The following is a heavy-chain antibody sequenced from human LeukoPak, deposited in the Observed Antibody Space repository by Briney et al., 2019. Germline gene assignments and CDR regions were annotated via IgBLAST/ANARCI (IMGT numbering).Heavy chain of an antibody. J-gene: IGHJ4*02. CDR2: ISGSGGGT. V-gene: IGHV3-23*01. CDR3: AKKPWIQLWSPFDY. CDR1: GFTFSSYA. D-gene: IGHD5-18*01. Sequence: GGSLRLSCAASGFTFSSYAMSWVRQAPGKGLEWVSVISGSGGGTYYADSVKGRFTISRDNSKNTLYLQMNSLRAEDTAVYYCAKKPWIQLWSPFDYWGQGTLVTVSS.